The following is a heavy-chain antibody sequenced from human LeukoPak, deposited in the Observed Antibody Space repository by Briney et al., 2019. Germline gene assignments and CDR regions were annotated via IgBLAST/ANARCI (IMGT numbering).Heavy chain of an antibody. CDR1: AFTFSSYA. CDR2: ISGSGGST. J-gene: IGHJ3*02. CDR3: ATEPSASRVFAI. Sequence: GGSLRLSCAASAFTFSSYAMNWVRQAPGKGLEWVSAISGSGGSTSYADSVKGRFTISRDNSKNTLYLQMNSLRVEETAIYYCATEPSASRVFAIWGKGTLVPVS. V-gene: IGHV3-23*01.